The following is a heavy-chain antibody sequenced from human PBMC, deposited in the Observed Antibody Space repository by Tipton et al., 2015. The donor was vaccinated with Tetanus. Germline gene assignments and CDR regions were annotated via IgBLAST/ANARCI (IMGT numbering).Heavy chain of an antibody. V-gene: IGHV1-69*04. CDR3: ARDSQSSFDR. Sequence: QSGAEVKKPGSSVKVSCKTSGDTFNTYGINWVRQAPGQRLEWMGRSIPLLGTANNAQKFQGRLTITADKSTTTVYMELSSLTSEDTAVYYCARDSQSSFDRWGQGTLVTVSS. J-gene: IGHJ4*02. CDR1: GDTFNTYG. CDR2: SIPLLGTA.